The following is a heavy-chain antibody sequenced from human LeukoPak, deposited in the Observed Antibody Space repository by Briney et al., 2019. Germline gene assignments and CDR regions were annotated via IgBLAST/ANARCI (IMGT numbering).Heavy chain of an antibody. V-gene: IGHV4-61*01. CDR3: ARDRTYYYDSSGYQPYYYYMDV. CDR1: GGSISSSSYY. CDR2: IYYSGST. Sequence: PSETLSLTCTVSGGSISSSSYYWSWIRQPPGKGLEWMGYIYYSGSTNYNPSLKSRVTISVDTSKNQFSLKLSSVTAADTAVYYCARDRTYYYDSSGYQPYYYYMDVWGKGTTVTVSS. J-gene: IGHJ6*03. D-gene: IGHD3-22*01.